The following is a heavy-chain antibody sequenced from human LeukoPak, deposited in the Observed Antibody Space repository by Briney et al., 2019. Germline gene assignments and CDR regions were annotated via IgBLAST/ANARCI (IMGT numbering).Heavy chain of an antibody. Sequence: PGGSLRLSCAASGFTFSSYGMSWVRQAPGKGLEWVSGIGGSGATTNSADSVKGRFTISRDNSKNTLYLQMNSLRAEDTAIYYCARDPGSGYEEHFDYWGQGTLVTVSS. V-gene: IGHV3-23*01. CDR2: IGGSGATT. CDR3: ARDPGSGYEEHFDY. D-gene: IGHD5-12*01. J-gene: IGHJ4*02. CDR1: GFTFSSYG.